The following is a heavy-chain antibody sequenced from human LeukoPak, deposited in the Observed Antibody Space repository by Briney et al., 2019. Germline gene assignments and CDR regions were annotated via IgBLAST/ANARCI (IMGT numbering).Heavy chain of an antibody. J-gene: IGHJ4*02. CDR3: ASDESYSSDY. D-gene: IGHD3-22*01. CDR2: INQDGSEI. V-gene: IGHV3-7*05. Sequence: PGGSLRLSCAASGFTFSRYWMSWVRQAPGKGLEWLANINQDGSEIYYVDSVKGRFTISRDNAKSSLYLQMNGLRAEDTAVYYCASDESYSSDYWGQGTLVTVSS. CDR1: GFTFSRYW.